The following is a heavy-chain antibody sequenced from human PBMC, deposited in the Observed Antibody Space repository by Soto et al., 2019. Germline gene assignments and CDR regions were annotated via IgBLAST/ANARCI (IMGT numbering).Heavy chain of an antibody. J-gene: IGHJ3*02. Sequence: PGGSLRLSCAASGFTFSSYGMHWVRQAPGKGLEWVAVISYDGSNKYYADSVKGRFTISRDNSKNTLYLQMNSLRAEDTAVYYCARDKRATGAFDIWGQGTMVTVSS. CDR1: GFTFSSYG. V-gene: IGHV3-30*03. CDR2: ISYDGSNK. D-gene: IGHD5-12*01. CDR3: ARDKRATGAFDI.